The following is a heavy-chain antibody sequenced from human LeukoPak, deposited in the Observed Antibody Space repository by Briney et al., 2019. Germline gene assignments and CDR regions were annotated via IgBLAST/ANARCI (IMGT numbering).Heavy chain of an antibody. J-gene: IGHJ1*01. D-gene: IGHD1-20*01. CDR3: VPLNWNPPGDFDR. Sequence: GGSLRLSCAASGFTFNSYWMSWVRQAPGKGLEWVANIKQDGSEKYYVDSVKGRFTISRDNAKNSLYLQMNSLRVEDTAVYYCVPLNWNPPGDFDRWGQGTLVTVSS. CDR1: GFTFNSYW. V-gene: IGHV3-7*01. CDR2: IKQDGSEK.